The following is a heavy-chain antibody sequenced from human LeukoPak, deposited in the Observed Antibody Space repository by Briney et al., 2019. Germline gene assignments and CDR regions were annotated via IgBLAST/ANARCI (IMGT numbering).Heavy chain of an antibody. D-gene: IGHD3-22*01. Sequence: ETLSLTCTVSGGSISSSSYYWGWIRQPPGKGLEWVSTITPGGHSTYYADSVKGRFTISSDNSKKTLYLQLSTLRVEDTAVYYCANATSGYYAFDYWGQGTLVTVSS. V-gene: IGHV3-23*01. J-gene: IGHJ4*02. CDR3: ANATSGYYAFDY. CDR2: ITPGGHST. CDR1: GGSISSSSYY.